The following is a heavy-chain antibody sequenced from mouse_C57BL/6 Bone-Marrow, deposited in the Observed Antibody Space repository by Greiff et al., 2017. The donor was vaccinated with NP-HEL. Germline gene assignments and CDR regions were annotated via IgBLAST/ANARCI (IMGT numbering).Heavy chain of an antibody. Sequence: QVQLQQPGAELVMPGASVKLSCKASGYTFTSYWMHWVKQRPGQGLEWIGEIDPSDSYTNYNQKFKGKSTLTVDKSSSTAYMQLSSLTSEDSAVYYCARGDYYGTPFVYWGQGTTLTVSS. CDR2: IDPSDSYT. CDR3: ARGDYYGTPFVY. J-gene: IGHJ2*01. CDR1: GYTFTSYW. D-gene: IGHD1-1*01. V-gene: IGHV1-69*01.